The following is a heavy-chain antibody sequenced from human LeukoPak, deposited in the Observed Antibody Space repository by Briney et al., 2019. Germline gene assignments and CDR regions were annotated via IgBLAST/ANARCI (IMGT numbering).Heavy chain of an antibody. CDR1: GFTFSSYS. V-gene: IGHV3-21*01. CDR3: AIMYYGSGSTSDY. Sequence: GGSLRLSCAASGFTFSSYSMNWVRQAPGRGLEWVSSISSSSSYIYYADSVKGRFTISRDNAKNSLYLQMNSLRAEDTAVYYCAIMYYGSGSTSDYWGQGTLVTVSS. CDR2: ISSSSSYI. J-gene: IGHJ4*02. D-gene: IGHD3-10*01.